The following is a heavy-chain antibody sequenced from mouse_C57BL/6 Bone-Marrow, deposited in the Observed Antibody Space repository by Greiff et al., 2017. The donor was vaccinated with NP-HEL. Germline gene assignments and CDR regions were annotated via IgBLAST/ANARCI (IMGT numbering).Heavy chain of an antibody. CDR3: ARSRITTDWYFDV. J-gene: IGHJ1*03. CDR1: GFTFSDYG. V-gene: IGHV5-17*01. Sequence: EVKLVESGGGLVKPGGSLKLSCAASGFTFSDYGMHWVRQAPEKGLEWVAYISSGSSTIYYADTVKGRFTISRDNAKNTLFLQMTSLRSEDTAMYYCARSRITTDWYFDVWGTGTTVTVSS. CDR2: ISSGSSTI. D-gene: IGHD1-1*01.